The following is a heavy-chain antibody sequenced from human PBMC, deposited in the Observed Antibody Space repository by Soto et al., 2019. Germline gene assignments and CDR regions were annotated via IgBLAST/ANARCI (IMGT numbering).Heavy chain of an antibody. CDR2: IKSKSDGETT. CDR3: TTRPPPYCDCPLDY. D-gene: IGHD4-17*01. Sequence: PGGSLRLSCAASGFTFSKAWMTWVRQAPGKGLEWVGRIKSKSDGETTDYAAPVKGRFAISRDDSKDTLYLQMNSLKIEDTALYFCTTRPPPYCDCPLDYWGQGTLVTVSS. J-gene: IGHJ4*02. CDR1: GFTFSKAW. V-gene: IGHV3-15*01.